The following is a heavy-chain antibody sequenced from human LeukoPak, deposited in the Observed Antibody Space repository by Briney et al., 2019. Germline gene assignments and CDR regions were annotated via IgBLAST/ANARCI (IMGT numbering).Heavy chain of an antibody. D-gene: IGHD2-15*01. J-gene: IGHJ6*04. CDR2: IYHSGST. CDR3: ARDGPGCSGGSCLYYYSYYGMDV. Sequence: SETLSLTSAVSGGSISSSNWWSWVRQPPGKGLEWIGEIYHSGSTNYNPSLKSRVTISVDKSKNQFSLKLSSVTAADTAVYYCARDGPGCSGGSCLYYYSYYGMDVWGKGTTVTVSS. CDR1: GGSISSSNW. V-gene: IGHV4-4*02.